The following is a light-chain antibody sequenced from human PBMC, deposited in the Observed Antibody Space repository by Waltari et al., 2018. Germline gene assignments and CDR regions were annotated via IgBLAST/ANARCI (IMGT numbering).Light chain of an antibody. CDR3: QHYGSTQYT. CDR1: QRVSSSY. CDR2: GAF. V-gene: IGKV3-20*01. Sequence: EVVLTQSPGTLSLSPGERATLSCRASQRVSSSYLAWYRQKPGQAPRLLIYGAFNRAAGLPDRFSGSGSGTDFTLTINRLEPEDFAVYYCQHYGSTQYTFGQGTKLEI. J-gene: IGKJ2*01.